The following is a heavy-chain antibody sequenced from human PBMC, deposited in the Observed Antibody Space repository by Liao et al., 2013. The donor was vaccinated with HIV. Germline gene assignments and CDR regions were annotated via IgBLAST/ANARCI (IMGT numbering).Heavy chain of an antibody. CDR1: GGSISSDY. CDR3: AGCTGDSSGYDEVLRY. CDR2: VYTSGTT. J-gene: IGHJ4*02. Sequence: QVQLQESGPGLVKPSETLSLTCTVSGGSISSDYWTWIRQPAGKGLEWIGRVYTSGTTNYNPSLGGRVTMSLDTSKNQFSLRLSSVTAADTAVYYCAGCTGDSSGYDEVLRYWGQGTLVTVSS. V-gene: IGHV4-4*07. D-gene: IGHD3-22*01.